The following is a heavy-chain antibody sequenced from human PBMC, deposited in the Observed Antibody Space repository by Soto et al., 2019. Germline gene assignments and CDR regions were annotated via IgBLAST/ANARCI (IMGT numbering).Heavy chain of an antibody. CDR1: GFTFSSYA. D-gene: IGHD3-3*01. CDR3: ARLRFLDTSDAFDI. Sequence: GSLRLSCAASGFTFSSYAMHWVRQAPGKGLEWVAVISYDGSNKYYADSVKGRFTISRDNSKNTPYLQMNSLRAEDTAVYYCARLRFLDTSDAFDIWGQGTMVTVSS. CDR2: ISYDGSNK. J-gene: IGHJ3*02. V-gene: IGHV3-30-3*01.